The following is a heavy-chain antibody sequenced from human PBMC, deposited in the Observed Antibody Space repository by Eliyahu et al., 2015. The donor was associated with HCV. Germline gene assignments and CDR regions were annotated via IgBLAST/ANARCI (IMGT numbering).Heavy chain of an antibody. D-gene: IGHD4-17*01. CDR2: IIPIFNTS. CDR1: GGTFSNHA. J-gene: IGHJ6*02. V-gene: IGHV1-69*01. CDR3: AREGGSLRSPGGYFYGMDV. Sequence: QVQLVQSGAEVKRPGSSVKVSCKASGGTFSNHAISWIRQAPGQGLEWVGGIIPIFNTSYYAQKFNGRVTITAAESTSTAYMELSSLRSEDTAVYYCAREGGSLRSPGGYFYGMDVWGQGTTVTVSS.